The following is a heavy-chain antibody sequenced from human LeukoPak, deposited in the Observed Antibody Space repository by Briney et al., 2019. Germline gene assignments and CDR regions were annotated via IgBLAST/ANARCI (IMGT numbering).Heavy chain of an antibody. J-gene: IGHJ5*02. CDR1: GYTFTSYD. CDR2: MNPNSGNT. D-gene: IGHD5-24*01. V-gene: IGHV1-8*01. CDR3: ARVIKITPNWFDP. Sequence: ASVEVPCKASGYTFTSYDINWVRQAAGQGLEWMGWMNPNSGNTGYAQKFQGRVTMTRNTSISTAYMELSSLRSEDTAVYYCARVIKITPNWFDPWGQGTLVTVCS.